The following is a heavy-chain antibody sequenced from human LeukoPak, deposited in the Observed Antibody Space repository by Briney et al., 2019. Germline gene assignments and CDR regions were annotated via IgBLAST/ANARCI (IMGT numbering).Heavy chain of an antibody. D-gene: IGHD3-3*01. Sequence: GGSLRLSCAASGFTFSSYGMHWVRQAPGKGLEWVSAISGSGGSTYYADSVKGRFTISRDNSKNTLYLQMNSLRAEDTAVYYCAKDSLTTYYDFWSGYYPHYYYGMDVWGQGTTVTVSS. V-gene: IGHV3-23*01. CDR3: AKDSLTTYYDFWSGYYPHYYYGMDV. CDR2: ISGSGGST. J-gene: IGHJ6*02. CDR1: GFTFSSYG.